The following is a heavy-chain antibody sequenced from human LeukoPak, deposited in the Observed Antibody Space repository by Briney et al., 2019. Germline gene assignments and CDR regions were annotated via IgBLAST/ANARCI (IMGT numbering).Heavy chain of an antibody. CDR2: LYSSGST. Sequence: GGSLRLSCAASGFNISDNYMNWVRQAPGKGLECVSVLYSSGSTFYADSVKGRFTISRGNSKNTLYLQMSSLRADDTAVYYCARDGDLGGSGPRDFYYSGMDVWGQGTTVIVSS. V-gene: IGHV3-66*01. CDR3: ARDGDLGGSGPRDFYYSGMDV. CDR1: GFNISDNY. J-gene: IGHJ6*02. D-gene: IGHD3-10*01.